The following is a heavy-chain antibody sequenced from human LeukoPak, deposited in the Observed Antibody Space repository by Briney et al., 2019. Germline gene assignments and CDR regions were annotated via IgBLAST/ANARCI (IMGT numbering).Heavy chain of an antibody. Sequence: GGSLRLSCAASGFTFKVYSMNWVRQAPGKGLEWVSSISSSSSHMYYADLVKGRFTISRDNAKNSLYLQTNTLRAEDTAVYYCARDDTSVHFFDYWGQGTLVTVSS. CDR1: GFTFKVYS. J-gene: IGHJ4*02. CDR3: ARDDTSVHFFDY. V-gene: IGHV3-21*01. D-gene: IGHD1-1*01. CDR2: ISSSSSHM.